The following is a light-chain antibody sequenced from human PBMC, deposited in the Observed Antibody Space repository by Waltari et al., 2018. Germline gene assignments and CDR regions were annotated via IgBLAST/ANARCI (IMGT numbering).Light chain of an antibody. CDR1: QSIMNKY. Sequence: EIVLTQSPGTLSLSPGERATLSCRASQSIMNKYLAWYQQKPGQSPRLLIYGVSTRATDIPDRFSGSGSGTDFSLTISRLEPEDFAVFYCQQYEETLLTFGGGTKVEIK. CDR2: GVS. CDR3: QQYEETLLT. V-gene: IGKV3-20*01. J-gene: IGKJ4*01.